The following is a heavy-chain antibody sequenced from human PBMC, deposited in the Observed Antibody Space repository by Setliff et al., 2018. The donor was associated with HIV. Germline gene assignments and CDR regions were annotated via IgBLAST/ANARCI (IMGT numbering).Heavy chain of an antibody. J-gene: IGHJ4*02. D-gene: IGHD3-3*01. Sequence: KVSCTSSGYTFTAHHIHWVRQAPGQGPEWMGWIIPKSGETSYAEKFRGRVTMTRDPFLSTAYMELSWLTSDDTAVYYCARVVDRDYDFWSAYEYWGQGTMVTVSS. CDR1: GYTFTAHH. CDR2: IIPKSGET. CDR3: ARVVDRDYDFWSAYEY. V-gene: IGHV1-2*02.